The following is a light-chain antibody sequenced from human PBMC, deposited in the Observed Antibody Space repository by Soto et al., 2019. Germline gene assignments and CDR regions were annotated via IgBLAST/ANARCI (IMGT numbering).Light chain of an antibody. CDR1: QGISGY. Sequence: DIQLTQSPSFLSASVGDRVTITCRASQGISGYLAWYQQKPGKAAKLLIYAASTLQSGVPSRFSGSGSGTEFTLTSSSLQPEDFATYYCQQLNSYPLFGPGTKVDIK. J-gene: IGKJ3*01. CDR2: AAS. CDR3: QQLNSYPL. V-gene: IGKV1-9*01.